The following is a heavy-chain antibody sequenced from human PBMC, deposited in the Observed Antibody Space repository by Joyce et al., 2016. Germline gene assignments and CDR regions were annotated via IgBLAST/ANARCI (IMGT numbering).Heavy chain of an antibody. V-gene: IGHV3-74*01. Sequence: EVQLVESGGGLVQPGGSLRRSCVVSGSTFNNLWIHWVSQAPGKGLVWVPGVKDEGISTFYADSVKGRFTISRDDAKNTVYLQMNSLRAEDTALYYCAGVFDYWGQGTLVTVSS. CDR2: VKDEGIST. CDR1: GSTFNNLW. J-gene: IGHJ4*02. CDR3: AGVFDY.